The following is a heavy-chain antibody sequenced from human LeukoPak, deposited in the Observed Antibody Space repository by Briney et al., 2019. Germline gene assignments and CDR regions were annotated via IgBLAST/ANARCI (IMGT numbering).Heavy chain of an antibody. V-gene: IGHV4-39*01. CDR2: TYYSGST. Sequence: PSETLSLTCTVSGGSISSSSYYWGWIRQPPGKGLEWIGSTYYSGSTYYNPSLKSRVTISVDTSKNQFSLKLRSVTAADTAVYYCARHKPINYGDYVPFDYWGQGTLVTVSS. D-gene: IGHD4-17*01. CDR3: ARHKPINYGDYVPFDY. J-gene: IGHJ4*02. CDR1: GGSISSSSYY.